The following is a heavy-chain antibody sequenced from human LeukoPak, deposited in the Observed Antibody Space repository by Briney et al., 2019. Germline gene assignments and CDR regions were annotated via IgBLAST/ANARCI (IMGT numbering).Heavy chain of an antibody. V-gene: IGHV1-2*02. CDR2: INPNSGGT. Sequence: ASVKVSCKASGYTFTGYYMHWVRQAPGQGLEWMGWINPNSGGTNYAQKFQGRVTMTRDTSISTAYMELSRLRSDDTAVYYCARDKISAYYDFWSENWFDPWGQGTLVTVSS. D-gene: IGHD3-3*01. CDR1: GYTFTGYY. J-gene: IGHJ5*02. CDR3: ARDKISAYYDFWSENWFDP.